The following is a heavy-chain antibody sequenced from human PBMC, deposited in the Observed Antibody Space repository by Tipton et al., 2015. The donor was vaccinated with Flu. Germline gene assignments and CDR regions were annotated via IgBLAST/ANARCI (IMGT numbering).Heavy chain of an antibody. CDR3: ARRTFSNYVSEPKNWFDF. J-gene: IGHJ5*01. V-gene: IGHV4-38-2*01. Sequence: TLSLTCSVSGGSVGGPYCWGWVRQPPGRGLQWIGNICPGSPYYNPSLRSRVTMSIARSNVQFSLRLTSVTAADTAVYFCARRTFSNYVSEPKNWFDFWGQGTLVTVSS. D-gene: IGHD4-11*01. CDR2: ICPGSP. CDR1: GGSVGGPYC.